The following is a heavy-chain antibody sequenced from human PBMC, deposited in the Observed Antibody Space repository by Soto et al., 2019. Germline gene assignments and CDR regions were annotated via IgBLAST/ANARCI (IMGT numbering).Heavy chain of an antibody. CDR2: INHSGST. Sequence: QVQLQQWGAGLLKPSETLSLTCAVYGGSFSGYYWSWIRQPPGKGLEWIGEINHSGSTNYNPSLKRRVTISVDTSKNQFSLKLSSVTAADTAVYYCARALGYCSGGSCYSFRYFQHWGQGTLVTVSS. V-gene: IGHV4-34*01. CDR3: ARALGYCSGGSCYSFRYFQH. D-gene: IGHD2-15*01. CDR1: GGSFSGYY. J-gene: IGHJ1*01.